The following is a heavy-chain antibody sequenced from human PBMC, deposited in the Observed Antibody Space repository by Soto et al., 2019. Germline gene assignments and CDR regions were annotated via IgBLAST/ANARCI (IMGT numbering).Heavy chain of an antibody. V-gene: IGHV3-15*01. Sequence: GGSLRLSCATSGFTFSKAWVGWVRQAPGRGLEWVGRIMSKTDGGTTDYAAPVKGRFTISRDDSKSTLYLQMNSLKTEDTAFYYCTADSGMSPYSFDYWGQGTLVTVSS. CDR1: GFTFSKAW. D-gene: IGHD1-26*01. CDR2: IMSKTDGGTT. J-gene: IGHJ4*02. CDR3: TADSGMSPYSFDY.